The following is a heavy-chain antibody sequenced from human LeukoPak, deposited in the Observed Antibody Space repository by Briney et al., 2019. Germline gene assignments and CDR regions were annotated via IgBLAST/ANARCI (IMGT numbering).Heavy chain of an antibody. D-gene: IGHD1-26*01. Sequence: SETLSLTCTVSGGSISSYYWSWIRQPPGKGLEWIGYIYYSGSTNYNPSLKSRVTISVDTSTNQFSLKLSSVTAADTAVYYCARRDGRELPDDYWGQGTLVTVSS. V-gene: IGHV4-59*08. CDR3: ARRDGRELPDDY. J-gene: IGHJ4*02. CDR1: GGSISSYY. CDR2: IYYSGST.